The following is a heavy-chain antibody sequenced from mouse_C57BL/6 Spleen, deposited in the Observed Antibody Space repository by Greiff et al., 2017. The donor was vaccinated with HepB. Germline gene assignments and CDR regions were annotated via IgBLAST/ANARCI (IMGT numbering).Heavy chain of an antibody. CDR3: AGEADYYGSSPAWFAY. CDR1: GYTFTDYN. Sequence: EVQLQQSGPELVKPGASVKMSCKASGYTFTDYNMHWVKQSHGKSLEWIGYINPNNGGTSYNQKFKGKATLTVNKSSSTAYMELRSLTSEDSAVYYCAGEADYYGSSPAWFAYWGQGTLVTVSA. CDR2: INPNNGGT. D-gene: IGHD1-1*01. V-gene: IGHV1-22*01. J-gene: IGHJ3*01.